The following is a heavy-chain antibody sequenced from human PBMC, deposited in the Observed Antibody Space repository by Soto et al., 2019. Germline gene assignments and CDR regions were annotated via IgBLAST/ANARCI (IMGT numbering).Heavy chain of an antibody. CDR2: ISGSGGST. D-gene: IGHD2-2*01. V-gene: IGHV3-23*01. J-gene: IGHJ4*02. CDR3: AKGRGYCSSTSCYVGSDY. CDR1: GFTFSSYA. Sequence: EVQLLESGGGLVQPGGSLRLSCAASGFTFSSYAMSWVRQAPGKGLEWVSAISGSGGSTYYADSVKGRFTISRDNSXXTXXRQMNSLRAEDTAVYYCAKGRGYCSSTSCYVGSDYWGQGTLVTVSS.